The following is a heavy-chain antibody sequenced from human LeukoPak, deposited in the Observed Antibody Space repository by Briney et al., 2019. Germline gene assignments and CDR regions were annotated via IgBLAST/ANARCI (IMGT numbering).Heavy chain of an antibody. D-gene: IGHD3-22*01. CDR2: ISSSGSTI. J-gene: IGHJ4*02. V-gene: IGHV3-48*03. CDR3: ARDGIVVVITYFDY. CDR1: GFTFSSYE. Sequence: GGSLRLSCAASGFTFSSYEMNWVRQAPGKGLEWVSYISSSGSTIYYADSVKGRFTISRDNAKNSLYLQMNSLRAEDTAVYYCARDGIVVVITYFDYWGQGTLVTVSS.